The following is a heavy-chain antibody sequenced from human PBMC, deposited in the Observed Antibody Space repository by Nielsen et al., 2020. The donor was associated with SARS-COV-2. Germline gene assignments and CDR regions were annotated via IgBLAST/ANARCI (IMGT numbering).Heavy chain of an antibody. D-gene: IGHD5-12*01. CDR2: IRSKANTYAT. CDR3: TRVNPISGSWFDAFDI. J-gene: IGHJ3*02. Sequence: GESLKISCAASGFTFSSHDMHWVRQASGKGLEWIGRIRSKANTYATGYAASVQGRFTISRDDSKNTAYLQMNSLKTEDTAMYYCTRVNPISGSWFDAFDIWGQGTMVTVSS. CDR1: GFTFSSHD. V-gene: IGHV3-73*01.